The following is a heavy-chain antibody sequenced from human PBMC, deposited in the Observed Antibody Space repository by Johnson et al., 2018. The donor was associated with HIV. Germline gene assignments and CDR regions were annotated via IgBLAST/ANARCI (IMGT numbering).Heavy chain of an antibody. V-gene: IGHV3-33*06. J-gene: IGHJ3*02. CDR1: EFTLSGDG. CDR3: AKGLVGNSGAFDI. D-gene: IGHD1-7*01. CDR2: IWYDGSNK. Sequence: VQLVESGGGVVQPGRSLRLSCAASEFTLSGDGMHWVRQAPGRGLEWVAVIWYDGSNKYYADSVKGRVTISRDNSKNTLYLQMNSLRAEDTAVYYCAKGLVGNSGAFDIWGQGTLVSVSS.